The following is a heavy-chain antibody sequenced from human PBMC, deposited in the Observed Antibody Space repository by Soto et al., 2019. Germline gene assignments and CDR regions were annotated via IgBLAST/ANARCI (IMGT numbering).Heavy chain of an antibody. Sequence: ASVKVSCKASGYTFTGYYMHWVRQAPGQGLDWMGWINPNSGGTNYAQKFQGWVTMTRDTSISTAYMELSRLRSDDTAVYYCARVRSGYSYGPDPDYGMDVWGQGTTVTVSS. V-gene: IGHV1-2*04. CDR2: INPNSGGT. CDR1: GYTFTGYY. D-gene: IGHD5-18*01. CDR3: ARVRSGYSYGPDPDYGMDV. J-gene: IGHJ6*02.